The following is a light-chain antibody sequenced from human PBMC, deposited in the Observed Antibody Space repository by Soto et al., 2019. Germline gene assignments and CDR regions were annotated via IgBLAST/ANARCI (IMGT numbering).Light chain of an antibody. V-gene: IGKV1-5*01. J-gene: IGKJ1*01. Sequence: DIQMTQSPSALPGSIGDRVTIHCRASQTISSWLAWYQQKPGKAPKLLIYAASNLQSGVPSRFRGSRSGTEFTLTVSCLQPADFAPYYCLQDHDDSWTFGQGTKIDIK. CDR3: LQDHDDSWT. CDR1: QTISSW. CDR2: AAS.